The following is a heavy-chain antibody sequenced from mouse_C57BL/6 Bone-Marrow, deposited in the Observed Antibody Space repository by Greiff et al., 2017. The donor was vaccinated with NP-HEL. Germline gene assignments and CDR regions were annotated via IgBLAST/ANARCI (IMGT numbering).Heavy chain of an antibody. J-gene: IGHJ3*01. CDR3: ARPYDYDVAWFAY. CDR1: GFTFSSYT. D-gene: IGHD2-4*01. Sequence: EVQVVESGGDLVKPVGSLKLSCAASGFTFSSYTLSCVRQTPDKMLAWVAPISCGGVYTYYPDSVKGRFTISRDNAKNTLYLQRSSLKSEDTAMYDCARPYDYDVAWFAYWGQGTLVTVSA. V-gene: IGHV5-6*01. CDR2: ISCGGVYT.